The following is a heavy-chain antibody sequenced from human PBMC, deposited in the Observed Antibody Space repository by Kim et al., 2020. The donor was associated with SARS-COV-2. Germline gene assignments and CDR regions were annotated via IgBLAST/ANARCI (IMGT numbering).Heavy chain of an antibody. CDR3: ARGRPSSVGSCRIEF. V-gene: IGHV4-34*01. J-gene: IGHJ4*02. D-gene: IGHD2-15*01. CDR2: INYGGTT. CDR1: GGSFSGYY. Sequence: SETLSLTCAAYGGSFSGYYWSWIRQPPEKSQEWIGEINYGGTTNYNPYLKSRVTISIDTYKNQFSLNQNSVTAADTAGYYCARGRPSSVGSCRIEFWGQGTPVTVPS.